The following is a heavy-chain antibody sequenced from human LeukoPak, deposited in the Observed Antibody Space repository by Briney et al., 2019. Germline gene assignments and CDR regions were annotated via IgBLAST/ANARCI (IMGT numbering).Heavy chain of an antibody. D-gene: IGHD6-19*01. CDR3: ARDAPPRSIAVAGGYYGMDV. Sequence: PGGSLRLSCAASGFTFSSYEMNWVRQAPGKGLEWVSYISSSCSTIYYADSVKGRFTISRDNAKNSLYLQMNSLRAEDTAVYYCARDAPPRSIAVAGGYYGMDVWGQGTTVTVSS. J-gene: IGHJ6*02. V-gene: IGHV3-48*03. CDR2: ISSSCSTI. CDR1: GFTFSSYE.